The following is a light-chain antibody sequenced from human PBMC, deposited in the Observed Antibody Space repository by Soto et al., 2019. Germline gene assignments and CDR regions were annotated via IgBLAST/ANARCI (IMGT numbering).Light chain of an antibody. CDR1: NIGSKN. CDR2: DDS. CDR3: QVWDSSSDQFV. Sequence: SYELAQPPSVSVAPGQTARISCGGNNIGSKNVHWYQQKPGQAPVLVVYDDSDRPSGIPERFSGSNSGNTATLTISRVEAGDEDEYYCQVWDSSSDQFVLGTRTKVTVL. J-gene: IGLJ1*01. V-gene: IGLV3-21*02.